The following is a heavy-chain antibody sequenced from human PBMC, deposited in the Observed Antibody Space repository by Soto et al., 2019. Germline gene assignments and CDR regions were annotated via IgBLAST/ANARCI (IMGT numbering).Heavy chain of an antibody. CDR3: AREAYYYDSSGYEPFDY. CDR1: GGSISSGDYY. Sequence: SETLSLTCTVSGGSISSGDYYWSWIRQPPGKGLEWIGYTYYSGSTYYNPSLKSRVTISVDTSKNQFSLKLSSVTAADTAVYYCAREAYYYDSSGYEPFDYWGQGTLVTVSS. J-gene: IGHJ4*02. D-gene: IGHD3-22*01. V-gene: IGHV4-30-4*01. CDR2: TYYSGST.